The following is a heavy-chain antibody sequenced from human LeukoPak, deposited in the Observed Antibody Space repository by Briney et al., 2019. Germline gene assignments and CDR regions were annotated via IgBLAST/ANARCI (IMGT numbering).Heavy chain of an antibody. CDR1: GFTFSTFA. D-gene: IGHD1-1*01. CDR3: AKDRLGPTGTTGFGY. J-gene: IGHJ4*02. CDR2: IFPSGGEI. V-gene: IGHV3-23*01. Sequence: PGGSLRLSCAASGFTFSTFAMIWVRQPPGKGLEWVSSIFPSGGEIHYADSVKGRFTISRDNSKNTLYLQMNSLRAEDTAVYYCAKDRLGPTGTTGFGYWGQGTLVTVSS.